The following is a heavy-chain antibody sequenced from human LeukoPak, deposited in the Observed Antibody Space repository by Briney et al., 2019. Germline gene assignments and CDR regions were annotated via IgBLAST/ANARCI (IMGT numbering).Heavy chain of an antibody. CDR3: AIYILTGYYTDY. Sequence: GGSLRLSCAASGFTFSSYSMNWVRQAPGKGPEWVSSISSSSSYIYYADSVKGRFTISRDNAKNSLYLQMNSLRAEDTAVHYCAIYILTGYYTDYWGQGTLVTVSS. V-gene: IGHV3-21*01. CDR2: ISSSSSYI. CDR1: GFTFSSYS. J-gene: IGHJ4*02. D-gene: IGHD3-9*01.